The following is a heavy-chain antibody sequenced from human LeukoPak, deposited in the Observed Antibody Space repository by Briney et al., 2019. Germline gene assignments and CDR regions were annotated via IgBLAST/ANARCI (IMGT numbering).Heavy chain of an antibody. D-gene: IGHD3-10*02. Sequence: GGSLRLSCAASGFTFYNYWMSWGRQAPGRGLEWVANIQEDGKKENYVDSVRGRFTISRDNAKNSIYLQMNSLRVEDTAVYYCAELGITMIGGVWGKGTTVTISS. CDR1: GFTFYNYW. CDR2: IQEDGKKE. CDR3: AELGITMIGGV. J-gene: IGHJ6*04. V-gene: IGHV3-7*01.